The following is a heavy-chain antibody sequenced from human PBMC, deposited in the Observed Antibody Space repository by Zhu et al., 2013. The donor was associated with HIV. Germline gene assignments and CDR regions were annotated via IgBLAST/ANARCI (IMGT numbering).Heavy chain of an antibody. CDR1: GYSFTGYF. D-gene: IGHD3-22*01. J-gene: IGHJ4*02. CDR3: ARVAGRKDYYDNSGYCDF. Sequence: QVQVVQSGAEVKKPGASVKVSCKTSGYSFTGYFIHWVRQAPGQGLEWMGWINPKTGATHYAQKFQGRVTMTGDTSITTTYMQLNRLRSVDTAVYYCARVAGRKDYYDNSGYCDFWGQGTLVTVSS. CDR2: INPKTGAT. V-gene: IGHV1-2*02.